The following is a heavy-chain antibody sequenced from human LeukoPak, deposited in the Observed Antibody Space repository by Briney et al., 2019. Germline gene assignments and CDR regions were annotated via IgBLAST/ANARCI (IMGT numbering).Heavy chain of an antibody. CDR3: TNGLCAGVSAARD. Sequence: GTSLRLSCAASGFTFSSYAMHWVRQAPGKGLEWVALISFDGNNEYYASSVRGRFTLSRDNSKNTLYLQMNSLRTEDTAVYYCTNGLCAGVSAARDWGQGALVTVSS. CDR1: GFTFSSYA. V-gene: IGHV3-30-3*01. J-gene: IGHJ4*02. D-gene: IGHD2-8*01. CDR2: ISFDGNNE.